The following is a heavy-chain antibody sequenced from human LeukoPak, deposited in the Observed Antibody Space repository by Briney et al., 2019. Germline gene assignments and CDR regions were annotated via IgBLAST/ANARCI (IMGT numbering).Heavy chain of an antibody. CDR3: ARGYCSSTSCYYSWFDP. Sequence: PSETLSLTCTVSGGSISSGGYYWSWIRQHPGKGLEWIGYIYYSGSTYYNPSLKSRVTISVDTSKNQFSLKLSSVTAADTAVYYCARGYCSSTSCYYSWFDPWGRGALVTVSS. CDR1: GGSISSGGYY. V-gene: IGHV4-31*03. D-gene: IGHD2-2*01. J-gene: IGHJ5*02. CDR2: IYYSGST.